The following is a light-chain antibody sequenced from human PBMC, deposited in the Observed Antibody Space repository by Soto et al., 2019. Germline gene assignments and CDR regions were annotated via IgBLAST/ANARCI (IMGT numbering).Light chain of an antibody. CDR2: DVS. Sequence: QSALTQPRSVSGSPGQSVTISCTGTSSDVGGYNYVSWYQQHPGKAPQLMIYDVSKRLSGVPDRFSGSKSGNTASLTISGLQADDEADYYRCSYAGRYGFGTGTNVTVL. CDR1: SSDVGGYNY. V-gene: IGLV2-11*01. J-gene: IGLJ1*01. CDR3: CSYAGRYG.